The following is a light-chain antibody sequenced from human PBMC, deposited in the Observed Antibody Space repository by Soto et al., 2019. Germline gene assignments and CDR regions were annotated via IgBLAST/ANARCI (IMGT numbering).Light chain of an antibody. J-gene: IGLJ1*01. CDR3: SSYSSSSTFYV. CDR1: SSDVGGYNY. CDR2: EVN. V-gene: IGLV2-14*01. Sequence: ALTQPASVSGSPGQSITISCTGTSSDVGGYNYVSWYQQHPGKVPKVMIYEVNNRPAGVSNRFSGSKSGNTASLTISGLQAEDEADYFCSSYSSSSTFYVFGAGTKVTVL.